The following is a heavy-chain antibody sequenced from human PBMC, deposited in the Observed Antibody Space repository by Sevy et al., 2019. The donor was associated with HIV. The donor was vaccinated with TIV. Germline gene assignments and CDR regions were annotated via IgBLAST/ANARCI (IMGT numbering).Heavy chain of an antibody. V-gene: IGHV1-18*01. D-gene: IGHD2-2*01. CDR2: ISAYTGNT. CDR3: ARDKPQGVVILPGDMWGGVDY. CDR1: GYTFTSYG. J-gene: IGHJ4*02. Sequence: ASVKVSCNTSGYTFTSYGISWVRQAPGQGLEWMGWISAYTGNTNFAQKFQGRVTMTTETSTSTAYMELSGLRSDDTAGYFWARDKPQGVVILPGDMWGGVDYWGQGTVVTVSS.